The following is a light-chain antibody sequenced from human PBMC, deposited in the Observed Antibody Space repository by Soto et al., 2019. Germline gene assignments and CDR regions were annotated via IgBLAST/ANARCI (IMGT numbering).Light chain of an antibody. Sequence: EMVLTQAPGTPSLSPGERATLSCRASQSGSSSYLAWYQQKPGQAPTLLTYGASSRATGIPDRFSGSGSGTDFTLTISRLEPEDFAVYYCQQYGSSPPWTFGQGTKVDIK. CDR3: QQYGSSPPWT. CDR2: GAS. J-gene: IGKJ1*01. CDR1: QSGSSSY. V-gene: IGKV3-20*01.